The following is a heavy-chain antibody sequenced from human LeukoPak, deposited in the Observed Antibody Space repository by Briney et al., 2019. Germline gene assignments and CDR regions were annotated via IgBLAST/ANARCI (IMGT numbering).Heavy chain of an antibody. CDR1: GGSISSYY. D-gene: IGHD2-21*02. J-gene: IGHJ4*02. Sequence: SETLSLTCTVSGGSISSYYWSWIRQPPGKGLEWIGYIYYSESANYNPSLKSRVTISVDTSKNQFSLKLSSVTAADTAVYYCAILSDGAYCGGDCFYLDYWGQGTLVTVSS. CDR2: IYYSESA. CDR3: AILSDGAYCGGDCFYLDY. V-gene: IGHV4-59*08.